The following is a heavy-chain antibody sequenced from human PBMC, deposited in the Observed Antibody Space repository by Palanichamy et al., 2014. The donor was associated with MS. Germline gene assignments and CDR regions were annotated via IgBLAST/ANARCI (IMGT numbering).Heavy chain of an antibody. CDR2: FYYGGDT. Sequence: QLQLQESGPGLVKPSETLSLTCTVSGDSISSTSYYWGWIRQPPGKGLEWIESFYYGGDTFYNPSLRSRVTMSVDTSKSQFSLELSSVTAADTAVYYCAACSGGSCPLKYWGQGILVTVSS. J-gene: IGHJ4*02. V-gene: IGHV4-39*01. D-gene: IGHD2-15*01. CDR3: AACSGGSCPLKY. CDR1: GDSISSTSYY.